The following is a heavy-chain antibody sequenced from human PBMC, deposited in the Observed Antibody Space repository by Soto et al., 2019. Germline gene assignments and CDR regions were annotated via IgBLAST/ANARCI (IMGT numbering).Heavy chain of an antibody. Sequence: DVHLLESGGGLVQPGGSLRLSCAASGFPFSIYVMTWVRQAPGKGLEWVSAVSGSGTNTYYADSVKGRFSISRDNSKNTLYLQLINLRVDDTAVYYCAKVEGTARTAFDVWGHVKMGTVSS. CDR1: GFPFSIYV. J-gene: IGHJ3*01. V-gene: IGHV3-23*01. CDR3: AKVEGTARTAFDV. D-gene: IGHD6-6*01. CDR2: VSGSGTNT.